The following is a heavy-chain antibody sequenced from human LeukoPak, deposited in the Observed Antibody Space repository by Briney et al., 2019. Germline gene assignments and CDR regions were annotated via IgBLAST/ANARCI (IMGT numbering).Heavy chain of an antibody. J-gene: IGHJ4*02. D-gene: IGHD3-22*01. V-gene: IGHV3-74*01. CDR3: AKSITMIVVDY. CDR2: INSDGSST. Sequence: SGGSLRLSCAASGFTFSNYWMHWVRQAPGKGLVWVSRINSDGSSTSYADSVKGRFTISRDNAKNTLYLQMNSLRAEDTAVYYCAKSITMIVVDYWGQGTLVTVSS. CDR1: GFTFSNYW.